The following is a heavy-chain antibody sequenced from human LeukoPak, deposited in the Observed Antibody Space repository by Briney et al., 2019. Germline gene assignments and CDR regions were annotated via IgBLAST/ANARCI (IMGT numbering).Heavy chain of an antibody. CDR2: INPNSGGT. V-gene: IGHV1-2*02. Sequence: ASVKVSCKASGYTFTGYYMHWVRQAPGQGLEWMGWINPNSGGTNYAQKFQGRVTMTRDTSISTAYMELSRLRSDDTAVYYCARVWLEGTQPLDPWGQGTLVTVYS. CDR1: GYTFTGYY. CDR3: ARVWLEGTQPLDP. D-gene: IGHD5-18*01. J-gene: IGHJ5*02.